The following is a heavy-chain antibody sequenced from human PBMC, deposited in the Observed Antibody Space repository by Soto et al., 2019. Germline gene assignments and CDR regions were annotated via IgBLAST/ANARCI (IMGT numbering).Heavy chain of an antibody. CDR3: ARVSRIAAAGTGNWFYT. Sequence: QVQLVQSGAEVKKPGASVKVSCKASGYTFTSYAMHWVRQAPGQRLEWMGWINACNGNTKYSQKFQGRVTITRDTSASTAYMELSSLRAEETAVYYCARVSRIAAAGTGNWFYTWGQGTLVTVSS. CDR2: INACNGNT. V-gene: IGHV1-3*01. D-gene: IGHD6-13*01. CDR1: GYTFTSYA. J-gene: IGHJ5*02.